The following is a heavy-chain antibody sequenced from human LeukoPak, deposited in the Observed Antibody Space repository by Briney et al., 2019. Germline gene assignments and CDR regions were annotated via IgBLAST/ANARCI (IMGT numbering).Heavy chain of an antibody. J-gene: IGHJ6*02. V-gene: IGHV3-30*18. D-gene: IGHD3-22*01. CDR2: ISYDGSNK. CDR1: GFTFSSYG. CDR3: AKEGYYYDSSGYNYYYGMDV. Sequence: PGRSLRLSCAASGFTFSSYGMHWVRQAPGKGLEWVAVISYDGSNKYYADSVKGRFTISRDNSKNTLYLQMSSLRAEDTAVYYCAKEGYYYDSSGYNYYYGMDVWGQGTTVIVSS.